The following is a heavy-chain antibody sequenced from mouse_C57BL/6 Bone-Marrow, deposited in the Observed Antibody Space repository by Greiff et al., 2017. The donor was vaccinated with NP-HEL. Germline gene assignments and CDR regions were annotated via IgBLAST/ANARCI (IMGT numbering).Heavy chain of an antibody. CDR1: GFTFSSYA. J-gene: IGHJ1*03. CDR3: TRGLLRYYWYFDV. V-gene: IGHV5-9-1*02. D-gene: IGHD1-1*01. Sequence: EVKLMESGEGLVKPGGSLKLSCAASGFTFSSYAMSWVRQTPEKRLEWVAYISSGGDYIYYADTVKGRFTISRDNARNTLYLQMSSLKSEDTAMYYCTRGLLRYYWYFDVWGTGTTVTVSS. CDR2: ISSGGDYI.